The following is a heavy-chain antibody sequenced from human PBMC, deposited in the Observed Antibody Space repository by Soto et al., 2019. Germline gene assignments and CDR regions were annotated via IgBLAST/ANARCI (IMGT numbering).Heavy chain of an antibody. CDR1: GGSISNFY. Sequence: SEPLSVTYSVSGGSISNFYWSWIRQPQGKGLEWIGYVYYTGSTSYNPSLKRRVTFSADSSRGQFSLRLNSVTAADTAVYYCARTVLGPDLLADSFVDYYYYMDVWRQGTTVTVSS. CDR3: ARTVLGPDLLADSFVDYYYYMDV. CDR2: VYYTGST. V-gene: IGHV4-59*08. D-gene: IGHD3-9*01. J-gene: IGHJ6*03.